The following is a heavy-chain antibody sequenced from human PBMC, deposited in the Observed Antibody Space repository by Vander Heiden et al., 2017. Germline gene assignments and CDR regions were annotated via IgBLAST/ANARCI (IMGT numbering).Heavy chain of an antibody. CDR3: ARGTASAGVDY. D-gene: IGHD6-13*01. Sequence: QVQLVESGGGVVQPGTSLRLSCAASGFPFSTYGIHWVRQAPGKGLEWVAVIWYDGSIKYYADSVKGRFTISRNNFQNTLYLQMDGLRDEDTAVYYCARGTASAGVDYWGQGTLVTVSS. J-gene: IGHJ4*02. CDR1: GFPFSTYG. CDR2: IWYDGSIK. V-gene: IGHV3-33*01.